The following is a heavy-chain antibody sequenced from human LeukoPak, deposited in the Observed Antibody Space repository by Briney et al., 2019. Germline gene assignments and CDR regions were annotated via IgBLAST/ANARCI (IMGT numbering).Heavy chain of an antibody. V-gene: IGHV1-2*02. J-gene: IGHJ3*02. CDR2: INPNSGGT. Sequence: ASVKVSCKASGCTFTSYDINWVRQAPGQGLEWMGWINPNSGGTNYAQKFQGRVTMTRDTSISTAYMELSRLRSDDTAVYYCARGLRIAAADDAFDIWGQGTMVTVSS. CDR1: GCTFTSYD. D-gene: IGHD6-13*01. CDR3: ARGLRIAAADDAFDI.